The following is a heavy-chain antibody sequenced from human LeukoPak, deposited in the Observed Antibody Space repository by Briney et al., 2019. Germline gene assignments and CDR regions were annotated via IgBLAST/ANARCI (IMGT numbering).Heavy chain of an antibody. D-gene: IGHD2-15*01. V-gene: IGHV1-2*06. J-gene: IGHJ4*02. Sequence: ASVKVSCTASGYTFTGYYMHWVRQAPGQGLEWMGRINPNSGGTNYAQKFQGRVTMTRDTSISTAYMELSRLRSDDTAVYYCARAVVVVAAHFDYWGQGTLVTVSS. CDR2: INPNSGGT. CDR1: GYTFTGYY. CDR3: ARAVVVVAAHFDY.